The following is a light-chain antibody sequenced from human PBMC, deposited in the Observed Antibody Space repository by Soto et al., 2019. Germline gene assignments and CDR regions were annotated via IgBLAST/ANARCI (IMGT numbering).Light chain of an antibody. J-gene: IGLJ1*01. CDR2: ANN. CDR3: QSYDSSLSGSRV. CDR1: SSNIGAGYD. Sequence: QSALTQPPSVSGAPGQRVTISCTGSSSNIGAGYDVHWYQQLPGTAPKLLIYANNNRPSGVPDRFSGSKSVTSASLAITGLQAEDEADYYCQSYDSSLSGSRVFGTGTKLT. V-gene: IGLV1-40*01.